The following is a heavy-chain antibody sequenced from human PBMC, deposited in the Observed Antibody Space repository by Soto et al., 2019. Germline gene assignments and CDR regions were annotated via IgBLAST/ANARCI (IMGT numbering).Heavy chain of an antibody. Sequence: GASVKVSCKASGYTFTSYHMHWVRQSPGQGLEWMGLINPSNGSTNYAQKFQGRVTMTTDTSTSTAYMELRSLRSDDTAVYYCARMGSGVATIQGYYYYGMDVWGQGTTVTVSS. CDR3: ARMGSGVATIQGYYYYGMDV. J-gene: IGHJ6*02. V-gene: IGHV1-46*01. CDR1: GYTFTSYH. CDR2: INPSNGST. D-gene: IGHD5-12*01.